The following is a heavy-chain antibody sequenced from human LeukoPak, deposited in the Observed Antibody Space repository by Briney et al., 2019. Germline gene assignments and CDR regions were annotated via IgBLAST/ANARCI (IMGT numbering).Heavy chain of an antibody. CDR2: IIPILGIA. D-gene: IGHD6-6*01. CDR1: GGTFSSYA. V-gene: IGHV1-69*04. Sequence: ASVKVSCKASGGTFSSYAISWVRQAPGQGLEWMGRIIPILGIANYAQKLQGRVTMTTDTSTSTAYMELRSLRSDDTAVYYCAREPRQGGSSSLWAFDIWGQGTMVTVSS. J-gene: IGHJ3*02. CDR3: AREPRQGGSSSLWAFDI.